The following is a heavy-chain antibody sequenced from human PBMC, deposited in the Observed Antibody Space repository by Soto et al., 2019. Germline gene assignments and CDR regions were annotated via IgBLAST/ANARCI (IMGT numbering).Heavy chain of an antibody. J-gene: IGHJ4*01. CDR2: IIPIFGTA. CDR1: GGTFSSYA. D-gene: IGHD1-7*01. Sequence: SVKVSCKASGGTFSSYAISWVRQASVQGLEWMGGIIPIFGTANYAQKFQGRVTITADECRSTAYMELSSLRSEDTAVYYCAMMPVTATIGSGATKPLMVLRVSFDYWG. CDR3: AMMPVTATIGSGATKPLMVLRVSFDY. V-gene: IGHV1-69*13.